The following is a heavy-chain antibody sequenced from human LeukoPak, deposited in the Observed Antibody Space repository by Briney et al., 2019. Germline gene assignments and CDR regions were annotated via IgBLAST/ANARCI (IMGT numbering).Heavy chain of an antibody. Sequence: PGGSLRLSYVVAGLRFSTYTMNWVRQAPGKGLEWVSSISATGDGTYYADSVQGRFTMSIDNSKNTVYLQMNSLRSEDTALYYCAKDRLWFGQLLPSMDVWAKGTTVTVSS. D-gene: IGHD3-10*01. V-gene: IGHV3-23*01. CDR3: AKDRLWFGQLLPSMDV. J-gene: IGHJ6*03. CDR1: GLRFSTYT. CDR2: ISATGDGT.